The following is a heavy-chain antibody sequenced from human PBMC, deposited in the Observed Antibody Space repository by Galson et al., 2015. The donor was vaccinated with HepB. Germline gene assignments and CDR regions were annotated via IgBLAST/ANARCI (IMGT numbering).Heavy chain of an antibody. CDR1: GYSFTTYW. CDR3: ARGARYYDSWSAYSSTGRFDL. J-gene: IGHJ2*01. Sequence: QSGAEVKKPGESLKISCKGSGYSFTTYWIGWVRQVPGKGLEWMGIIYPYNSDTRYNPSFQGQVTFSADKSISTAYLQWGGLNAADTAVYYCARGARYYDSWSAYSSTGRFDLWGRGALVTVSS. V-gene: IGHV5-51*01. D-gene: IGHD3-3*01. CDR2: IYPYNSDT.